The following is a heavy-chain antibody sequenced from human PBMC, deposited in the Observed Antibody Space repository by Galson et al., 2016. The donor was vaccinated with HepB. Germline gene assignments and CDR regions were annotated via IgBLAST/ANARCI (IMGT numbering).Heavy chain of an antibody. CDR1: GFTFTTYY. CDR3: GRFGVGDAFDY. D-gene: IGHD3-10*01. Sequence: SLRLSCAASGFTFTTYYMHWVRQGPGKGLVWVSRINTDGTATAYAESVKGRFTISRDNAKNTLYLQMNSLTAEDTAVYYCGRFGVGDAFDYWGQGTLVTVSS. J-gene: IGHJ4*02. CDR2: INTDGTAT. V-gene: IGHV3-74*03.